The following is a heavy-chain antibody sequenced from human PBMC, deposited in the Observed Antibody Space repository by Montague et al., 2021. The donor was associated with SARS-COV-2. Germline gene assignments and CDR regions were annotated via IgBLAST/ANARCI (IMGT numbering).Heavy chain of an antibody. CDR1: GASISSRGYW. CDR3: ACSGGPWLLLGYYLDC. V-gene: IGHV4-39*01. Sequence: SETLSLTCAVSGASISSRGYWCGLLRQPRKKRLWLVGSHHDSGTTYYTPSHERRATISVDTSKNQSSLQLSSVAAAAAAVYYCACSGGPWLLLGYYLDCWGQGTLVTVSS. CDR2: HHDSGTT. J-gene: IGHJ4*02. D-gene: IGHD6-19*01.